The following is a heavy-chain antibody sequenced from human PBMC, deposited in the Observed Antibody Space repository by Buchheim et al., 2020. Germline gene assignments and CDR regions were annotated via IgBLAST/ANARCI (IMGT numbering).Heavy chain of an antibody. V-gene: IGHV4-34*09. Sequence: QVQLQESGPGLVKPSQTLSLTCAVYGGSFSGYYWSWIRQPPGKGLEWIGEINHSGSTNSNPSLKSRVTISVDTSKNQFSLKLSSVTAADTAVYYCARGAPLDSSSGMLNFDYWGQGTL. D-gene: IGHD6-13*01. CDR3: ARGAPLDSSSGMLNFDY. CDR2: INHSGST. J-gene: IGHJ4*02. CDR1: GGSFSGYY.